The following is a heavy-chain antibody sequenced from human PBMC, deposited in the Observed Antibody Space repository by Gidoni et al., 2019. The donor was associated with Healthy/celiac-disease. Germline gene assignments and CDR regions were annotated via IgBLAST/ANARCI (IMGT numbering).Heavy chain of an antibody. D-gene: IGHD3-3*01. J-gene: IGHJ6*03. CDR2: ISAYNGNT. CDR3: ARVTDFWSGYPEDYYYYYMDV. V-gene: IGHV1-18*01. CDR1: GYTFTSYG. Sequence: QVQLVQSGAEVKQPGASVKVSCKASGYTFTSYGISWVRQAPGQGLEWMGWISAYNGNTNYAQKLQGRVTMTTDTSTSTAYMELRSLRSDDTAVYYCARVTDFWSGYPEDYYYYYMDVWGKGTTVTVSS.